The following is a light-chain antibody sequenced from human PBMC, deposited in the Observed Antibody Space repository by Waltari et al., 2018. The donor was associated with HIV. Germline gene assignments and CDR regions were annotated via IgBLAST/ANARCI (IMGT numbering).Light chain of an antibody. CDR1: QTITSNS. CDR2: GAS. V-gene: IGKV3-20*01. J-gene: IGKJ3*01. Sequence: EIVLTQSPGTLSLSPGERATLFCRASQTITSNSLAWYQQKSGQPPRFLIYGASNRAIGIPDRFSGSGSGTDFTLTISRLEPEDFAVYYCQHYGGSSWTFGPGTKVDIK. CDR3: QHYGGSSWT.